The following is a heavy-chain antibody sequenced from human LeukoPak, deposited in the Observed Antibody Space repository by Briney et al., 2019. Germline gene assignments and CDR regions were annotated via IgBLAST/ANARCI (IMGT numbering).Heavy chain of an antibody. CDR2: ISTNGDTT. Sequence: TGRSLRLSCAASGFTFTAHATHWVRQPPGKGLEYVSTISTNGDTTYYADSVKGRFTIYRDKSKNTLYLQMGSLRAEDMAVYYCARGRGVSSYDAMDVWGRGTTVTVSS. V-gene: IGHV3-64*02. J-gene: IGHJ6*02. CDR3: ARGRGVSSYDAMDV. D-gene: IGHD2-15*01. CDR1: GFTFTAHA.